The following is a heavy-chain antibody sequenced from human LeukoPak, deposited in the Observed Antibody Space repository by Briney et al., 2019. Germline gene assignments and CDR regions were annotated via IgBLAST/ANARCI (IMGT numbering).Heavy chain of an antibody. CDR3: ARLARYYDILTGSLDY. D-gene: IGHD3-9*01. CDR2: IYYSGST. V-gene: IGHV4-39*01. J-gene: IGHJ4*02. CDR1: GGSISSSSYD. Sequence: PSETLSLTCTVSGGSISSSSYDWDWIRQPPGKGLGWIGGIYYSGSTYYNPSLKTRVTISVDTSKTQFSLKLSSVAAAHTAVYYCARLARYYDILTGSLDYWGQGALVTVSS.